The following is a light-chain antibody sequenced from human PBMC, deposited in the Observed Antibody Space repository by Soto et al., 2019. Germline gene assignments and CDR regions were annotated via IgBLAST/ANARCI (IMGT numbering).Light chain of an antibody. CDR2: AAS. CDR3: QQSYNTPWT. CDR1: QRINIH. V-gene: IGKV1-39*01. J-gene: IGKJ1*01. Sequence: DIQRNQSPSSLSASVGDRVTITCRASQRINIHLNWYQQKLGRAPDLLIYAASSLQEGVPSRISGRGSGTEFTLTISSPQPEDCATYYCQQSYNTPWTFGQGTKVDIK.